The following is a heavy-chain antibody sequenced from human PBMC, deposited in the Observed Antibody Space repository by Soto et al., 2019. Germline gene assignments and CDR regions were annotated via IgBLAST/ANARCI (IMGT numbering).Heavy chain of an antibody. D-gene: IGHD3-9*01. CDR3: ATNRYFDWSGLDY. J-gene: IGHJ4*02. V-gene: IGHV3-23*01. CDR2: ISGSGGST. CDR1: GFTFSSYA. Sequence: EVQLLESGGGLVQPGGSLRLSCAASGFTFSSYAMSWVRQAPGKGLEWVSAISGSGGSTYYADSVKGRFTISRDNSKNTLYLQMNSLRAEDTAVYYCATNRYFDWSGLDYWGQGTLVTVSS.